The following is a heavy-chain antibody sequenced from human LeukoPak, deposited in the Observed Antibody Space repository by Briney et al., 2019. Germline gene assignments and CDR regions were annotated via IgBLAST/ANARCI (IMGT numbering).Heavy chain of an antibody. Sequence: SVKVSCKASGYTFTYYAMHWVRQAPGQGLQWMGWITPGGGTNYPQKFQGRVAITWDTSITTAYMDLSRLTSDDTAVYYCARDRYGDGFAHFDYWGQGALATVSS. V-gene: IGHV1-2*02. CDR2: ITPGGGT. CDR1: GYTFTYYA. D-gene: IGHD5-24*01. CDR3: ARDRYGDGFAHFDY. J-gene: IGHJ4*02.